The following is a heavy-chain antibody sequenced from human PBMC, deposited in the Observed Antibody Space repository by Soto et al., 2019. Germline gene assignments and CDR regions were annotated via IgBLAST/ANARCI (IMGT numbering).Heavy chain of an antibody. J-gene: IGHJ3*02. CDR1: GFNPSNYA. CDR2: ISGSGSST. CDR3: AQPRGYGGDSRQDAFDI. V-gene: IGHV3-23*01. D-gene: IGHD2-21*02. Sequence: EVQLLESGGGLVQPGGSLRLSCAASGFNPSNYAMNWVRQAPGKGLEWVSAISGSGSSTYYADSVKGRFAFSRNNSKNTLYLQMDSLRPDDTAVYYCAQPRGYGGDSRQDAFDIWGQGTMLTVSS.